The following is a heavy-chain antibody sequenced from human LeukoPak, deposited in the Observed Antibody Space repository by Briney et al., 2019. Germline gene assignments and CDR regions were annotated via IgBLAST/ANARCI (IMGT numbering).Heavy chain of an antibody. Sequence: GGSLRLSCAASGFTVSNNYMTWVRQAPGKGLEWVSVIYSGGSTYYADSVKGRFTISRDNSKNTLYLQMNSLRAEDTAVYYCARDHTGNYYFDYWGQGTLVTVSS. D-gene: IGHD1-26*01. CDR1: GFTVSNNY. V-gene: IGHV3-66*01. J-gene: IGHJ4*02. CDR3: ARDHTGNYYFDY. CDR2: IYSGGST.